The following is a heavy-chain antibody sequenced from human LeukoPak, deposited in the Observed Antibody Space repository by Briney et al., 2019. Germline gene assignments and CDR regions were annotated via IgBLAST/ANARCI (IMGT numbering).Heavy chain of an antibody. J-gene: IGHJ4*02. V-gene: IGHV3-15*01. CDR2: IKRKIDGETT. D-gene: IGHD3-22*01. CDR3: TTVGTYYYDSSGYWAWIDY. CDR1: GFTFRNAW. Sequence: PGGSLRLPCVSSGFTFRNAWMSWVRQAPIRGLEWVGRIKRKIDGETTDYAAPAKGRFNISRDDSKNTLYLQMNSLKPEDTAVYYCTTVGTYYYDSSGYWAWIDYWGQGTLVTVSS.